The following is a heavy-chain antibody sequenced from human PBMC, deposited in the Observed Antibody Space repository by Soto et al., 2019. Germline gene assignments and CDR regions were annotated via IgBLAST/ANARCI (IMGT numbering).Heavy chain of an antibody. CDR1: GYTFTSYG. D-gene: IGHD3-10*01. CDR2: ISAYNGNT. V-gene: IGHV1-18*01. J-gene: IGHJ5*02. Sequence: ASVKVSCKASGYTFTSYGISWVRQAPGQGLEWMGWISAYNGNTNYAQKLQGRVTMTTDTSTSAAYMELRSLRSDDTAVYYCARAFSPGSRFDPWGQGTLVTVSS. CDR3: ARAFSPGSRFDP.